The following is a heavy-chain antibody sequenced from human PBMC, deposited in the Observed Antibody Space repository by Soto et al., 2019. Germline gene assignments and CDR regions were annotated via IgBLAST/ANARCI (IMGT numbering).Heavy chain of an antibody. CDR1: GFTVSTNY. Sequence: EVQLVESGGGLVQPGGSLRLSCAASGFTVSTNYMTWVRQAPGKGLEWVSVIYSGGSTYYADSVKGRFTVSRDNSKNTLYLQRNSLRAEDSAVYYCASAFLVRGLFDFWGQGTLVTVSS. D-gene: IGHD3-10*01. CDR2: IYSGGST. J-gene: IGHJ4*02. CDR3: ASAFLVRGLFDF. V-gene: IGHV3-66*01.